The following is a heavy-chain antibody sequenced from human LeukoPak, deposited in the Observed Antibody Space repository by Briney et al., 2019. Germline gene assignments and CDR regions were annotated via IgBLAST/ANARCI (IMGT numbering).Heavy chain of an antibody. V-gene: IGHV3-48*03. D-gene: IGHD3-10*01. J-gene: IGHJ4*02. CDR3: ARDRVSMVRGDVVY. CDR2: ISSSGSTI. Sequence: GGSLRLSCAASGITFSNYGMNWVRQAPGKGLEWVSYISSSGSTIYYADSVKGRFTISRDNSKNSLYLQMNSLRAEDTAVYYCARDRVSMVRGDVVYWGQGTLVTVSS. CDR1: GITFSNYG.